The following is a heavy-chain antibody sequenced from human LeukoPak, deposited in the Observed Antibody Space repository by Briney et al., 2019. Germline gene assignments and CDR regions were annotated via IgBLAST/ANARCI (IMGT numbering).Heavy chain of an antibody. CDR3: AGNSRFDY. D-gene: IGHD2-21*01. Sequence: GGSLRLSCAASGFTFSSYSMNWVRQAPGKGLEWVSVIYSGGSTYYADSVKGRFTISRDNSRNTLFLQMNNLRAEDTAVYYCAGNSRFDYWGQGTLVTVSS. CDR1: GFTFSSYS. V-gene: IGHV3-53*01. J-gene: IGHJ4*02. CDR2: IYSGGST.